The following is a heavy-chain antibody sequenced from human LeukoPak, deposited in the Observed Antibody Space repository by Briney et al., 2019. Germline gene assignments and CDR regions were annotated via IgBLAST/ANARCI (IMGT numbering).Heavy chain of an antibody. CDR1: GFTFSSYW. V-gene: IGHV3-7*01. CDR3: ARDPYSSSWYEVDAFDI. CDR2: IKQDGSEK. D-gene: IGHD6-13*01. J-gene: IGHJ3*02. Sequence: GGSLRLSCAASGFTFSSYWMSWVRQAPGKGLEWVANIKQDGSEKYYVDSVKGRFTISRDNAKNSLYLQMNSLRAEDTAVYYCARDPYSSSWYEVDAFDIWGQGTMVTVSS.